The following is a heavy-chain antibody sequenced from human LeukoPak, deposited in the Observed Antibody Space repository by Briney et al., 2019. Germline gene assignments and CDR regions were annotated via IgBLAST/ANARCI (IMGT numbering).Heavy chain of an antibody. D-gene: IGHD3-9*01. CDR2: IYYSGST. J-gene: IGHJ4*02. CDR3: ARADILTGYYDY. Sequence: PSETLSLTCTVSGGSISSSSYYWGWIRQPPGKGLEWIGSIYYSGSTYYNPSPKSRVTISVDTSKSQFSLKLSSVTAADTAVYYCARADILTGYYDYWGQGTLVTVSS. CDR1: GGSISSSSYY. V-gene: IGHV4-39*07.